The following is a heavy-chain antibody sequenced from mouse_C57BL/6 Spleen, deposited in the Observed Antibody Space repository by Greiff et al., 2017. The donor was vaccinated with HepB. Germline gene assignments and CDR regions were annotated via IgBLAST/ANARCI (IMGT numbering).Heavy chain of an antibody. V-gene: IGHV1-15*01. D-gene: IGHD2-1*01. J-gene: IGHJ3*01. CDR1: GYTFTDYE. Sequence: QVQLQQSGAELVRPGASVTLSCKASGYTFTDYEMHWVKQTPVHGLEWIGAIDPETGGTAYNQKFKGKAILTADKSSSTAYMELRSLTSEDSAFYYCTRDYYGILFADWGQGTLVTVSA. CDR3: TRDYYGILFAD. CDR2: IDPETGGT.